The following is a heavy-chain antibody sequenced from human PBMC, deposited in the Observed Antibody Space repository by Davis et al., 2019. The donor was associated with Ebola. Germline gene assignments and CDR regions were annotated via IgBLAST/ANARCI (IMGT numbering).Heavy chain of an antibody. J-gene: IGHJ4*02. CDR3: ARVGITFGGVIVIVDY. CDR1: GYTFTSYG. V-gene: IGHV1-18*01. Sequence: ASVKVSCKASGYTFTSYGISWVRQAPGQGLEWMGWISAYNGNTNYAQKLQGRVTMTTDTSTSTAYMELRSLRSDDTAVYYCARVGITFGGVIVIVDYWGQGTLVTVSS. CDR2: ISAYNGNT. D-gene: IGHD3-16*02.